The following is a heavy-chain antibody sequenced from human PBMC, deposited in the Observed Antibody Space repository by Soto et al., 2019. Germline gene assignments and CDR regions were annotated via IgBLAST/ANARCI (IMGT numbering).Heavy chain of an antibody. CDR2: IYYSGST. CDR1: GASISSGDYY. J-gene: IGHJ4*02. CDR3: ARGLRYFDY. V-gene: IGHV4-30-4*01. D-gene: IGHD4-17*01. Sequence: TLSLTCSVSGASISSGDYYWSWIRQAPGKGLEWIGHIYYSGSTHYKASLKSRVTISVDTYKTQFSLNLISVTAADTAVYYYARGLRYFDYWGQGTLVTVSS.